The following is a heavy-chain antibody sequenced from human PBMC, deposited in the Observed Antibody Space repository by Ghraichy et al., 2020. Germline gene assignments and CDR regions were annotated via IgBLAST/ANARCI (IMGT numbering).Heavy chain of an antibody. Sequence: SETMSLTCTVSGGSISSSSYYWGWIRQPPGKGLEWXGSIYYSGSTYYNPSLKSRVTISVDTSKNQFSLKLSSVTAPDTAVYYCARGDSSGWTKNWFDPWGQGTXVTVXS. CDR3: ARGDSSGWTKNWFDP. J-gene: IGHJ5*02. CDR2: IYYSGST. V-gene: IGHV4-39*01. D-gene: IGHD6-19*01. CDR1: GGSISSSSYY.